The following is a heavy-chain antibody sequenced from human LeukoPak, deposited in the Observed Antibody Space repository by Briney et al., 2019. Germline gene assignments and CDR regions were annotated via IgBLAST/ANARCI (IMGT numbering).Heavy chain of an antibody. CDR2: IWYDGSNK. CDR3: ARGKSSDYDILTGKNWFDP. CDR1: GFTFSSYG. D-gene: IGHD3-9*01. V-gene: IGHV3-33*01. J-gene: IGHJ5*02. Sequence: GGSLRLSCAASGFTFSSYGMHWVRQAPGKGLEWVAVIWYDGSNKYYADSVKGRFTISRDNSKNTLYLQVNSLRAEDTAVYYCARGKSSDYDILTGKNWFDPWGQGTLVTVSS.